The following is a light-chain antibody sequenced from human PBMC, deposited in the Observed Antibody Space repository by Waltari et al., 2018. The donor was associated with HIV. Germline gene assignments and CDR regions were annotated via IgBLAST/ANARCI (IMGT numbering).Light chain of an antibody. CDR3: SSYTNSATRL. Sequence: QSALTQPASVSGSPGQSITMSCTGTSSDVRDNNYVSWYQQHPGKAPKLIISEVTYRPAGVSERFAGSNSGETASMTSSGHEAEDEADYYCSSYTNSATRLFGGGTRLTVL. V-gene: IGLV2-14*01. J-gene: IGLJ3*02. CDR1: SSDVRDNNY. CDR2: EVT.